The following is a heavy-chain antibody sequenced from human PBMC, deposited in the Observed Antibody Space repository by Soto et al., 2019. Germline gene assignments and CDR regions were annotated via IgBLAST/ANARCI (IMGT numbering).Heavy chain of an antibody. CDR2: ISYDGSNK. J-gene: IGHJ1*01. Sequence: QVQLVESGGGVVQPGRSLRLSCAASGFTFSTYGMHWVRQAPGKGLEWVAVISYDGSNKYYADSVKARFTTSRDNSKNTLYLQRNSLRAEDTAVYYCAKPDYGEEYFQHWGQGTLVTVSS. D-gene: IGHD4-17*01. V-gene: IGHV3-30*18. CDR1: GFTFSTYG. CDR3: AKPDYGEEYFQH.